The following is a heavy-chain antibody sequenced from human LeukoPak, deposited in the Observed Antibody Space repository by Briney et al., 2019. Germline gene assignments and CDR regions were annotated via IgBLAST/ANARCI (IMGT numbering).Heavy chain of an antibody. Sequence: ASVKVSCKASGYTFTSYGISWVRQAPGQGLEWMGWISAYNGNTNYAQKLRGRVTMTTDTSMSTAYMELRSLRSDDTAVYYCARSRCSSTSCYNVPVDYWGQGTLVTVSS. V-gene: IGHV1-18*01. D-gene: IGHD2-2*02. J-gene: IGHJ4*02. CDR1: GYTFTSYG. CDR2: ISAYNGNT. CDR3: ARSRCSSTSCYNVPVDY.